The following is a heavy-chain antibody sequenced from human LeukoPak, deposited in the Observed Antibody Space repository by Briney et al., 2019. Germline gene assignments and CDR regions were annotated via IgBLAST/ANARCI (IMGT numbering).Heavy chain of an antibody. J-gene: IGHJ4*02. D-gene: IGHD1-26*01. CDR1: GGSISSYY. Sequence: SETPSLTCTVSGGSISSYYWSWIRQPPGKGLEWIGYIYYSGSTNYNPSLKSRVTISVDTSKNQFSLKLSSVTAADTAVYYCASQWELTYYFDYWGQGTLVTVSS. CDR2: IYYSGST. CDR3: ASQWELTYYFDY. V-gene: IGHV4-59*01.